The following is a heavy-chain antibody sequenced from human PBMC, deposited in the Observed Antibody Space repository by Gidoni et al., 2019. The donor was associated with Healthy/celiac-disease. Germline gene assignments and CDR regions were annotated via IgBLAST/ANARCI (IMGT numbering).Heavy chain of an antibody. CDR2: IIPIFGTA. D-gene: IGHD3-16*02. CDR1: GSTFSSYA. Sequence: QVQPAQSGAAVKKPGPLVKVSCTASGSTFSSYATSWVRQAPGQGLGWMGGIIPIFGTANYAQKFQGRVTITADESTSTAYMELSSLRSEDTAVYYCEVRGSYSWGDYWGQGTLVTVSS. CDR3: EVRGSYSWGDY. V-gene: IGHV1-69*01. J-gene: IGHJ4*02.